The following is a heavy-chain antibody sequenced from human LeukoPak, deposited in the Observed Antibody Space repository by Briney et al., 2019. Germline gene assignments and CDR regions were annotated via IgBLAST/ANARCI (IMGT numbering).Heavy chain of an antibody. D-gene: IGHD3-10*01. Sequence: ASVKVSCKASGYTFTSYGISWVRQAPGQGLEWMGWISAYNGNTNYAQKLQGRVTMTTDTSTSTAYTELRSLRSDDTAVYYCARTYYYGSGSYNRPPLDYWGQGTLVIVSS. CDR1: GYTFTSYG. CDR2: ISAYNGNT. J-gene: IGHJ4*02. CDR3: ARTYYYGSGSYNRPPLDY. V-gene: IGHV1-18*01.